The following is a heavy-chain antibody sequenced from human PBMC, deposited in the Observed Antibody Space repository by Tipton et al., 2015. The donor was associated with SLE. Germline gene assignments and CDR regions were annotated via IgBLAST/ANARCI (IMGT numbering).Heavy chain of an antibody. CDR2: IYYSGST. CDR3: ARDQGIWSPPMD. V-gene: IGHV4-31*03. D-gene: IGHD2-15*01. J-gene: IGHJ4*02. Sequence: TLSLTCTVSGGSISSGGYYWSWIRQHPGKGLEWIGYIYYSGSTYYNPSLKSRVTISVDTSKNQFSLKLSSVTAADTAVYYCARDQGIWSPPMDWGQGTRVTVSS. CDR1: GGSISSGGYY.